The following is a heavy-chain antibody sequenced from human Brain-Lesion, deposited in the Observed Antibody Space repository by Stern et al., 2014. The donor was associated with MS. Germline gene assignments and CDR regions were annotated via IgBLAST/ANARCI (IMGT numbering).Heavy chain of an antibody. J-gene: IGHJ3*02. Sequence: EVQLVESGGGFVQTGGSLRLSCAASGFRFSSYAMSWVRQTPGKGLEWVSGISASGGSTYYADSVKGRFTISRDKSKNTLFLQMNSLRAEDTAVYYCAKGVWGSYLNAFDMWGQGTMVTVSS. V-gene: IGHV3-23*04. D-gene: IGHD3-16*02. CDR1: GFRFSSYA. CDR3: AKGVWGSYLNAFDM. CDR2: ISASGGST.